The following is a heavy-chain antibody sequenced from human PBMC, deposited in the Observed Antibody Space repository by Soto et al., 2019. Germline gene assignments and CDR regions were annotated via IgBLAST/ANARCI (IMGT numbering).Heavy chain of an antibody. Sequence: SETLSLTCAVYGGSFSGYYWSWIRQPPGKGLEWIGEINHSGSTNYNPSLKSRVTISVDTSKNQFSLRLSSVTAADTAVYYCARGYMYYDYIAAEADDYWGQGTLVTVSS. V-gene: IGHV4-34*01. CDR2: INHSGST. CDR1: GGSFSGYY. CDR3: ARGYMYYDYIAAEADDY. J-gene: IGHJ4*02. D-gene: IGHD3-16*01.